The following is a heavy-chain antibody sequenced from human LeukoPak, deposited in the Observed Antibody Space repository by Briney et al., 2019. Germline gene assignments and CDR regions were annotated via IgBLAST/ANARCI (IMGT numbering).Heavy chain of an antibody. CDR1: GFTFSSYG. D-gene: IGHD3-22*01. CDR2: ISYDGSNK. V-gene: IGHV3-30*18. Sequence: GGSLRLSCAASGFTFSSYGMHWVRQAPGKGLEWVAVISYDGSNKYYADSVKGRFTISRDNSKNTLYLQMNSLRAEDTAVYYCAKGLSITLIVDADYWGQGTLVTVSS. CDR3: AKGLSITLIVDADY. J-gene: IGHJ4*02.